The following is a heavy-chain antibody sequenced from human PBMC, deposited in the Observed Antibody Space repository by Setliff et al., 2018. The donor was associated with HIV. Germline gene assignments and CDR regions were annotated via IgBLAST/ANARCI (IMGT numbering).Heavy chain of an antibody. V-gene: IGHV3-21*05. Sequence: GGSLRLSCTASGFTFSTSAMTWVRQAPGKGLEWIPYISSSSSSYTNYADSVRGRFTISRDSAKNSLYLQMDSLRAEDTAVYYCARLGAVAVRSAFDYWGQGTLVTVSS. D-gene: IGHD6-19*01. CDR2: ISSSSSSYT. CDR1: GFTFSTSA. CDR3: ARLGAVAVRSAFDY. J-gene: IGHJ4*02.